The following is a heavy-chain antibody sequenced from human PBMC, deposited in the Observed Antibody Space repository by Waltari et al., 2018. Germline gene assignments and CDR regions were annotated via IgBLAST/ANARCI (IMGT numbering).Heavy chain of an antibody. D-gene: IGHD1-26*01. CDR2: INHSGST. CDR1: GGSFSGYY. J-gene: IGHJ6*03. V-gene: IGHV4-34*01. Sequence: QVQLQQWGAGLLKPSETLSLTCAVYGGSFSGYYWSWIRKPPGKGLEWIGEINHSGSTNYNPSLKGRVTISVDTSKNQFSLKLSSVTAADTAVYYCASGLWDRRYYYYMDVWGKGTTVTVSS. CDR3: ASGLWDRRYYYYMDV.